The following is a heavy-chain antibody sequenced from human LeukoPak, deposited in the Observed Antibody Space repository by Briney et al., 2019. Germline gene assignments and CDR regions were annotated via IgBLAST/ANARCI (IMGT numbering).Heavy chain of an antibody. Sequence: TGGSLRLSCSASGFTFSNYAIHWVRQAPGKGLEYVSTTSDNGGNTNYADSVKGRFTISRDNSKNTLYLQMSSLRPEDTAVYYCVKAAGSWYGYFDYWGQGTLVTVSS. D-gene: IGHD6-13*01. J-gene: IGHJ4*02. CDR2: TSDNGGNT. V-gene: IGHV3-64D*06. CDR1: GFTFSNYA. CDR3: VKAAGSWYGYFDY.